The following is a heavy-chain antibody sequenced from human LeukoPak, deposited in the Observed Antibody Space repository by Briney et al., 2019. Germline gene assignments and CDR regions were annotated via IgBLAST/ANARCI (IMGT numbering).Heavy chain of an antibody. D-gene: IGHD3-22*01. CDR2: ISAYNGNT. Sequence: ASVKVSCKASGYTFTSYGISWVRQAPGQGLAWMGWISAYNGNTNYAQKLQGRVTMTTDTSTSTAYMELRSLRSDDTAVYYCARGSPYYYDSSGFSREDYWGQGTLVTVSS. CDR3: ARGSPYYYDSSGFSREDY. J-gene: IGHJ4*02. CDR1: GYTFTSYG. V-gene: IGHV1-18*01.